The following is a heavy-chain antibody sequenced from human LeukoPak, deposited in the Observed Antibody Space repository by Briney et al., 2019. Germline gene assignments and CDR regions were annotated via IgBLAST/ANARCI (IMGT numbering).Heavy chain of an antibody. V-gene: IGHV4-34*01. J-gene: IGHJ6*02. Sequence: PSGTLSLTCAVYGGSFSGYYWSWIRQPPGKGLEWIGEINHSGSTNYNPSLKSRVTISVDTSKNQFSLKLSSVTAADTAVYYCARGGRDLGYCSGGSCGYYYYGMDVWGQGTTVTVSS. CDR2: INHSGST. D-gene: IGHD2-15*01. CDR3: ARGGRDLGYCSGGSCGYYYYGMDV. CDR1: GGSFSGYY.